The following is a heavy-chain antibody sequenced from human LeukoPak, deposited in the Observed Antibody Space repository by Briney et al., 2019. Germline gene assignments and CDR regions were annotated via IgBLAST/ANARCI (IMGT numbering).Heavy chain of an antibody. CDR3: ARSRTTLRFLEWLLAY. D-gene: IGHD3-3*01. CDR1: GYTFTSYR. Sequence: GASVKVSCKASGYTFTSYRVNWVRQAPGQGLEWMGWISAYNGNTNYVQKLQGRVTMTTDTSTSTAYMELRSLRSDDTAVYYCARSRTTLRFLEWLLAYWGQGTLVTVSS. V-gene: IGHV1-18*01. CDR2: ISAYNGNT. J-gene: IGHJ4*02.